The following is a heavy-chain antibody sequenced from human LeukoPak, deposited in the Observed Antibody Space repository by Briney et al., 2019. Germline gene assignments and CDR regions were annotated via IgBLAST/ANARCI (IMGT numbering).Heavy chain of an antibody. CDR3: ARVKTSGEIDY. V-gene: IGHV4-59*01. CDR2: IYYSGST. D-gene: IGHD5-12*01. J-gene: IGHJ4*02. Sequence: PSETLSLTCTVSGGSISSYYWSWIRQPPGKGLEWIGYIYYSGSTNYNPSLKSRLTISVDTSKNQFSLKLSSVTAADTAVYYCARVKTSGEIDYWGQGTLVTVSS. CDR1: GGSISSYY.